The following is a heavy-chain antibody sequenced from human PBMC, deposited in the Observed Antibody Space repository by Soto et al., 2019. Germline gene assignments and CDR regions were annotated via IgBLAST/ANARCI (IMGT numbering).Heavy chain of an antibody. J-gene: IGHJ6*02. D-gene: IGHD3-10*01. CDR3: ARDVGEGSMAPYYYYSYGMDV. CDR2: ISAYNGNT. CDR1: GYTFTIYG. V-gene: IGHV1-18*01. Sequence: ASVQVSCRTSGYTFTIYGISWVRQAPGQGLEWMGWISAYNGNTYYAQKLQDRVTLTTDTSTTTAYMELSSLRSDDTAVYYCARDVGEGSMAPYYYYSYGMDVWGQGTTVTVSS.